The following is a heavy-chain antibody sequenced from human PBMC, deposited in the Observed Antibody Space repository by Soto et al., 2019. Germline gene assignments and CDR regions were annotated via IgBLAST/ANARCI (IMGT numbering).Heavy chain of an antibody. D-gene: IGHD2-15*01. CDR1: GGSFSGYY. CDR3: ARGGKVAASYYYYVMDV. J-gene: IGHJ6*02. V-gene: IGHV4-34*01. CDR2: INHSGST. Sequence: SETLSLTCAVYGGSFSGYYWSWIRQPPGKGLEWIGEINHSGSTNYNPSLKSRVTISVDTSKNQFSLKLRSVTAADTAVYYCARGGKVAASYYYYVMDVWGQGTTVTVSS.